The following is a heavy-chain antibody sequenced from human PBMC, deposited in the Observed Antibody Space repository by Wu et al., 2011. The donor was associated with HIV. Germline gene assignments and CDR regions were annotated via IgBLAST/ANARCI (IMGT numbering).Heavy chain of an antibody. CDR1: HYTFTRYG. CDR3: ARSPDGEWELSFDY. Sequence: QVQLVQSGAEVKKPGASVKVSCKASHYTFTRYGISWVRQAPGQGLEWMGWISAYNGDTNYAQKVQGRVTLTTDTSTSTAYMELRTLRSDDTAVYYCARSPDGEWELSFDYWGQGTLVTVSS. J-gene: IGHJ4*02. D-gene: IGHD1-26*01. CDR2: ISAYNGDT. V-gene: IGHV1-18*01.